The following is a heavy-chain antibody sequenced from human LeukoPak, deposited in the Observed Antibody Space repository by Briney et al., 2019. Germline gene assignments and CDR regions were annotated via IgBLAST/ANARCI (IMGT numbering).Heavy chain of an antibody. V-gene: IGHV4-4*09. Sequence: SETLSLTCTVSGGSISSYYWSWIRQPPGKGLEWIGYIYTSGSTNYNPSLKSRVTISVDTSKNQFSLKLSSVTAADTAVYYCATSQNYYDSSGYYPLGCWGQGTLVTVSS. D-gene: IGHD3-22*01. J-gene: IGHJ4*02. CDR3: ATSQNYYDSSGYYPLGC. CDR1: GGSISSYY. CDR2: IYTSGST.